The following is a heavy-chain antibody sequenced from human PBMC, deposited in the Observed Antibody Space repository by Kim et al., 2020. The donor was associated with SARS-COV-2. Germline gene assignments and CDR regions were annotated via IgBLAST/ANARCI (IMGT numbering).Heavy chain of an antibody. J-gene: IGHJ1*01. CDR1: GGSISSGGYY. D-gene: IGHD3-22*01. CDR3: ARGAGGYYDSSGYYASS. Sequence: SETLSLTCTVSGGSISSGGYYWSWIRQHPGKGLEWIGYIYYSGSTYYNPSLKSRVTISVDTSKNQFSLKLSSVTAADTAVYYCARGAGGYYDSSGYYASSWGQGTLGTVSS. CDR2: IYYSGST. V-gene: IGHV4-31*03.